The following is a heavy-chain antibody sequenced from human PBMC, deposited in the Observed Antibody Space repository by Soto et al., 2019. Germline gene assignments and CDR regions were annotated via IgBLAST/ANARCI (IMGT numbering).Heavy chain of an antibody. Sequence: QVVLQESGPGLVKPSETLSLTCSVSGRSITSYYWNWVRQPPGKGLEWVGYIYDYGITSQNPTLKSRVTMSADTSQNQFSLKLTSVTGADTAVYYCARTYDSNGYANEFDSWGQGILVAVTS. CDR2: IYDYGIT. V-gene: IGHV4-59*12. CDR1: GRSITSYY. CDR3: ARTYDSNGYANEFDS. J-gene: IGHJ4*02. D-gene: IGHD3-22*01.